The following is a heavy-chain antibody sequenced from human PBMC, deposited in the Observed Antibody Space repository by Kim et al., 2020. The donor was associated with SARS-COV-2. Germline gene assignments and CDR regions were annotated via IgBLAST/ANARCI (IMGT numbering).Heavy chain of an antibody. CDR1: GFTFRDYY. V-gene: IGHV3-11*01. CDR3: AREYYDISTGHSGFDY. Sequence: GGSLRLSCVASGFTFRDYYMTWIRQAPGKGLEWISYISYSSSPIYYADSVKGRFTVSRDNAKNSLYLQMSSLRVEDTAVYYCAREYYDISTGHSGFDYWG. J-gene: IGHJ4*01. D-gene: IGHD3-9*01. CDR2: ISYSSSPI.